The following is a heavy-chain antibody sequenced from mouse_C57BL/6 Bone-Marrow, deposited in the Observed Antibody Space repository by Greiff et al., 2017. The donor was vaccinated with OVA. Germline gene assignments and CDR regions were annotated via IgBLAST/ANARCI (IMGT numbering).Heavy chain of an antibody. V-gene: IGHV5-17*01. CDR1: GFTFSDYG. Sequence: DVHLVESGGGLVKPGGSLKLSCAASGFTFSDYGMHWVRQAPEKGLEWVAYISSGSSTIYYADTVKGRFTISRDNAKNTLFLQMTSLRSEDTAMYYCAREGSLRFYYFDYWGQGTTLTVSS. J-gene: IGHJ2*01. CDR3: AREGSLRFYYFDY. CDR2: ISSGSSTI. D-gene: IGHD1-1*01.